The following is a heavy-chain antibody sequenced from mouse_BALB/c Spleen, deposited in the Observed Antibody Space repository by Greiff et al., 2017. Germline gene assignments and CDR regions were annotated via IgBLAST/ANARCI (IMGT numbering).Heavy chain of an antibody. V-gene: IGHV1-66*01. CDR3: ARSYDGYYLAWFAY. J-gene: IGHJ3*01. D-gene: IGHD2-3*01. CDR1: GYSFTSYY. Sequence: QVQLQQSGPELVKPGASVKISCKASGYSFTSYYIHWVKQRPGQGLEWIGWIFPGSGNTKYNEKFKGKATLTADTSSSTAYMQLSSLTSEDSAVYFCARSYDGYYLAWFAYWGQGTLVTVSA. CDR2: IFPGSGNT.